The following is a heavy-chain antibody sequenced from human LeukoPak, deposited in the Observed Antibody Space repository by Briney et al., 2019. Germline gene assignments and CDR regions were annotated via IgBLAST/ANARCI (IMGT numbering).Heavy chain of an antibody. CDR2: INPSGGST. V-gene: IGHV1-46*01. Sequence: ASVKVSCKASGYTFTSYYMHWVRQAPGQGLEWMGIINPSGGSTSYAQKFQGRVTMTRDTSTSTVYMELSSLRSEDTAVYYCARHGGGCSSTSCYSIGGMDVWGQGTTVTVSS. J-gene: IGHJ6*02. CDR1: GYTFTSYY. D-gene: IGHD2-2*01. CDR3: ARHGGGCSSTSCYSIGGMDV.